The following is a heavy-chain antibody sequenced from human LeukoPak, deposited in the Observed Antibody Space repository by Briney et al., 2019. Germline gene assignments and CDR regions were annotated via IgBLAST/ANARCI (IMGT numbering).Heavy chain of an antibody. D-gene: IGHD6-13*01. V-gene: IGHV4-61*02. J-gene: IGHJ6*03. CDR3: ARVLAGIAAAGPYYYMDV. Sequence: SQTLSLTCTGSAVSISSGRYVWSGIRQPAGRGREWIGSIYTSGSTNYNPSLKIRVTISVDTSKNQVSLKLSSVTAADTAVYYCARVLAGIAAAGPYYYMDVWGKGTTVTVSS. CDR1: AVSISSGRYV. CDR2: IYTSGST.